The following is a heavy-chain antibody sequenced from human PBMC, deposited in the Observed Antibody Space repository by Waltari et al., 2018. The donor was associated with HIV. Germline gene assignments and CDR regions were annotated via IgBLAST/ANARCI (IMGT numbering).Heavy chain of an antibody. V-gene: IGHV1-8*01. CDR3: ARRIRDGGAWEVD. D-gene: IGHD1-26*01. CDR1: GYPFTTDD. CDR2: VNPNSGNK. Sequence: QVQLVPSGAEVKKPGASVKVSCKTSGYPFTTDDINWVRPAPGQGLEWVGWVNPNSGNKGYAPAVPDQVSLPRNISIRTADMALTDLRSGDTAMYYCARRIRDGGAWEVDWGQGTLVTVAS. J-gene: IGHJ4*02.